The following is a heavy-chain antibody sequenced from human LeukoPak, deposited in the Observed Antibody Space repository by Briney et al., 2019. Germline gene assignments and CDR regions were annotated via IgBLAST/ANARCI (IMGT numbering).Heavy chain of an antibody. J-gene: IGHJ5*01. Sequence: SETLSLTCSVSGDSISGFYWNWIRQSPGKGLEWIGNIHYSGNINYNPSLKSRVTISIDTSRKQFFLKLSSVTAADTAVYYCVLAPNSNWFDFWGQGTQVTVSS. V-gene: IGHV4-59*08. D-gene: IGHD2-8*01. CDR2: IHYSGNI. CDR3: VLAPNSNWFDF. CDR1: GDSISGFY.